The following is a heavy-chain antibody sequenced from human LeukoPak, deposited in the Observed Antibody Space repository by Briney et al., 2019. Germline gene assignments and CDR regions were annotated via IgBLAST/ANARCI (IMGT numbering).Heavy chain of an antibody. D-gene: IGHD3-22*01. V-gene: IGHV4-59*01. Sequence: SETLSLTCTVSTGSINNYYWNWIRQPPGKGLEWVGYIYYSGTTKYNPSLKSRVTISLDTSKNQFSLRLSSVTAADTAVYYCARGKAEHFPYFYDSSGYPLLYFDSWGQGTLVTASS. J-gene: IGHJ4*02. CDR2: IYYSGTT. CDR3: ARGKAEHFPYFYDSSGYPLLYFDS. CDR1: TGSINNYY.